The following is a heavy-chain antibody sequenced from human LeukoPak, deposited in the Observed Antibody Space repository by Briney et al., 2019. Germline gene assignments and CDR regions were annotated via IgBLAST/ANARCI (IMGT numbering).Heavy chain of an antibody. V-gene: IGHV3-74*01. J-gene: IGHJ4*02. Sequence: GGSLRLSCAASGFTFSSYWMHWVRQVPGKGLVWVARINPGGSSITYADCVKGRFTISRVNAKNTLYLQMDSLRAEDTGVYYCARSNQADDYWGQGTLVTVSS. CDR3: ARSNQADDY. D-gene: IGHD1-14*01. CDR2: INPGGSSI. CDR1: GFTFSSYW.